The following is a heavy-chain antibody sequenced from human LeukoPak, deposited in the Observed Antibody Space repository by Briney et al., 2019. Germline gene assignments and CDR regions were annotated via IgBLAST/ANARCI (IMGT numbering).Heavy chain of an antibody. Sequence: SEPLSLTCTVSGGSISSYYWSWIRQPPGKGPEWIGYIYYSGSTNYNPSLKSRVTISVDTSKNQFSLKLSSVTAADTAVYYCARGATGYFDYWGQGTLVSVSS. CDR2: IYYSGST. V-gene: IGHV4-59*01. CDR1: GGSISSYY. CDR3: ARGATGYFDY. J-gene: IGHJ4*02. D-gene: IGHD1-1*01.